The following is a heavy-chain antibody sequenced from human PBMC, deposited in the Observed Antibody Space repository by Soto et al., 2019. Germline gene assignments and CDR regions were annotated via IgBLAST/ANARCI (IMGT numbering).Heavy chain of an antibody. CDR2: ISPNGQGI. CDR1: GFTVTING. D-gene: IGHD4-4*01. J-gene: IGHJ4*02. CDR3: ANDRQYPRDYFHY. V-gene: IGHV3-23*01. Sequence: EVKLLESGGGLVQPGGSLRLSCGVSGFTVTINGVSWVRQAPGKWLEWVSAISPNGQGIWYADSVKGRFTISRDISRNTVFLQMDSLRAEDKAVYYCANDRQYPRDYFHYWGQGTLVTVSS.